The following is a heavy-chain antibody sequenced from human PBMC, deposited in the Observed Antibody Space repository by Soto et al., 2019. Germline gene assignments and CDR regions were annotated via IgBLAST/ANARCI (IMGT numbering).Heavy chain of an antibody. Sequence: EVHLVESGGGLVQPGGSLRLSCAASGFTFSNYGMSWVRQAPGKGLEWVANIKQDGSEKYYVDSVKGRFTISRDNAKNSLYLQMNSLRAEDTVVYYCARDFKYWGQGTLVTVSS. V-gene: IGHV3-7*03. J-gene: IGHJ4*02. CDR2: IKQDGSEK. CDR1: GFTFSNYG. CDR3: ARDFKY.